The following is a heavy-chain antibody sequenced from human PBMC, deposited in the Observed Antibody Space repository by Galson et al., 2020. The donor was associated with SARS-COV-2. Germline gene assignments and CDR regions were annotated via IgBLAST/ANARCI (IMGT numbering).Heavy chain of an antibody. V-gene: IGHV4-61*01. J-gene: IGHJ4*02. CDR1: GGPISSSSYY. D-gene: IGHD2-15*01. Sequence: SETLSLTCTVSGGPISSSSYYWSWIRQPPGKGLEWIGYIYYSGSTNYNPSLKSRVTISVDTSKNQFSLKLSSVTAADTAVYYCARVYWARGYFDYWGQGTLVTVSS. CDR2: IYYSGST. CDR3: ARVYWARGYFDY.